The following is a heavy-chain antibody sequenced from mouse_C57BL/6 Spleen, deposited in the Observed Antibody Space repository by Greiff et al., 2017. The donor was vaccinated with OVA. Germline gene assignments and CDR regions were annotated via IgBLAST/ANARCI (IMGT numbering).Heavy chain of an antibody. CDR3: ARDGYYERGFAY. V-gene: IGHV1-22*01. CDR1: GYTFTDYN. Sequence: EVKLQQSGPELVKPGASVKMSCKASGYTFTDYNMHWVKQSHGKSLEWIGYINPNNGGTSYNQKFKGKATLTVNKSSSTAYMELRSLTSEDSAVYYCARDGYYERGFAYGGQGTLVTVSA. D-gene: IGHD2-3*01. CDR2: INPNNGGT. J-gene: IGHJ3*01.